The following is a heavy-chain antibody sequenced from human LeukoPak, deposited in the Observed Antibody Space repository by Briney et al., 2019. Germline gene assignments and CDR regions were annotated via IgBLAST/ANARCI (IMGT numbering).Heavy chain of an antibody. CDR3: ARSGARAVVLGWFDP. Sequence: NTSETLSLTCTLSGGSLTSHNGKWFRQSPEKGLEWIGYIYSSGNTKYSPSLKSRVTISIDTSKNQFSLTLSAVTAADTAVYYCARSGARAVVLGWFDPWGQGTLVTVSS. D-gene: IGHD7-27*01. CDR1: GGSLTSHN. CDR2: IYSSGNT. J-gene: IGHJ5*02. V-gene: IGHV4-59*11.